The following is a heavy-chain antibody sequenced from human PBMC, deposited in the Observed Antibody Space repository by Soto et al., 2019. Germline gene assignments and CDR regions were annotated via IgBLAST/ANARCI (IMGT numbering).Heavy chain of an antibody. CDR1: GYTFTSYG. CDR3: ARVRATVNTPFDY. D-gene: IGHD4-4*01. V-gene: IGHV1-18*01. CDR2: ISAYNGNT. J-gene: IGHJ4*02. Sequence: QVQLVQSGAEVKKPGASVKVSCKASGYTFTSYGISWVRQAPGQGLEWMGWISAYNGNTNYAQKLQGRVTMTTDTFTSTAYMELRSLRSGDTAVYYGARVRATVNTPFDYWGQGTLVTVSS.